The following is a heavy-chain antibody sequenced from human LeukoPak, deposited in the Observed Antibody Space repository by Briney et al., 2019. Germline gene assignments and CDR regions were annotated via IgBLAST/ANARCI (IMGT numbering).Heavy chain of an antibody. Sequence: SETLSLTCTVSGGSISSYYWSWIRQPAGKGLEWIGRIYTSGSTNYNPCLKSRVTMSVDTSKNQFSLKLSSVTAADTAVYYCARAAVVVVPAAMAYYYYGMDVWGQGTTVTVSS. D-gene: IGHD2-2*01. CDR3: ARAAVVVVPAAMAYYYYGMDV. CDR1: GGSISSYY. J-gene: IGHJ6*02. V-gene: IGHV4-4*07. CDR2: IYTSGST.